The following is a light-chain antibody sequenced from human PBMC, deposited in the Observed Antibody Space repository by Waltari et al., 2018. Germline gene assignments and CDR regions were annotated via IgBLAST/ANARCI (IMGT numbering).Light chain of an antibody. CDR1: QSVGRA. CDR3: QMYVRLPVT. CDR2: DAS. J-gene: IGKJ1*01. V-gene: IGKV3-20*01. Sequence: IVLTPYPGTLALSPGERATLSCRASQSVGRALAWYQQKPGQAPRLLIYDASSRATGIPDRFGGSGSGTDFSLTISRVEPEDFAVYYCQMYVRLPVTFGQGTKVEVK.